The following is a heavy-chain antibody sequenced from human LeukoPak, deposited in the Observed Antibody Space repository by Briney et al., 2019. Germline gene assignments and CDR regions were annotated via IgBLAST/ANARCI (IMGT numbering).Heavy chain of an antibody. J-gene: IGHJ4*02. CDR1: GFTFSSHW. CDR2: IKKDVGEK. CDR3: ARTYYYDSSGYSFDY. Sequence: PGGSLRLSCAASGFTFSSHWMTWIRQAPGKGLEWVASIKKDVGEKFYVDSVKGRFTISRDNSKNTLYLQMNSLRAEDTAVYYCARTYYYDSSGYSFDYWGQGTLVTVSS. D-gene: IGHD3-22*01. V-gene: IGHV3-7*03.